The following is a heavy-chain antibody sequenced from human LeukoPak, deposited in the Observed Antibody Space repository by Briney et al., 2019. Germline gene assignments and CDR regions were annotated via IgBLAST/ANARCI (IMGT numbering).Heavy chain of an antibody. CDR1: GGSFSGYY. Sequence: PSETLSLTRAVYGGSFSGYYWSWIRRPPGKGLEWIGEINHSGSTNYNPSLKSRVTISIDTSKNQFSLKLSSVTAADTAVYYCARYLDYGGNSRVFQHWGQGTLVTVSS. D-gene: IGHD4-23*01. CDR2: INHSGST. V-gene: IGHV4-34*01. CDR3: ARYLDYGGNSRVFQH. J-gene: IGHJ1*01.